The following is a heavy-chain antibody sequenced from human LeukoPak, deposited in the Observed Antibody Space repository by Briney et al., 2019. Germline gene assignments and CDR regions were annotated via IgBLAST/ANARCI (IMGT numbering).Heavy chain of an antibody. Sequence: SETLSLTCAVSGGSISSSNWWSWVRQPPGKGLEWIGEIYHSGSTNYNPSLKSRVTISVDKSKNQFSLKLSSVTAADTAVYYCASYNGSQGDAFDIWGQGTMVTVSS. V-gene: IGHV4-4*02. CDR3: ASYNGSQGDAFDI. D-gene: IGHD1-26*01. CDR2: IYHSGST. J-gene: IGHJ3*02. CDR1: GGSISSSNW.